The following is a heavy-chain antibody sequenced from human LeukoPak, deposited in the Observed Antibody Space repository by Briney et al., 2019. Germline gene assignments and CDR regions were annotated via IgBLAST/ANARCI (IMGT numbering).Heavy chain of an antibody. CDR3: ARDFSAYYDSSGYYDY. V-gene: IGHV4-61*02. J-gene: IGHJ4*02. Sequence: SETLSLTCAVSGGSISSGSSYWSWIRQPAGKGLEWIGRLYTSGSTNYNPSLKSRVTISVDTSKNQFSLKLSSVTAADTAVYYCARDFSAYYDSSGYYDYWGQGTLVTVSS. CDR1: GGSISSGSSY. D-gene: IGHD3-22*01. CDR2: LYTSGST.